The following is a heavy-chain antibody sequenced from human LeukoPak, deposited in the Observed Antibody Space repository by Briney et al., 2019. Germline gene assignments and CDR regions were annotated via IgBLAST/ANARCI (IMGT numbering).Heavy chain of an antibody. CDR1: GFTFSSYA. CDR2: ISYDGSNK. CDR3: ARDRRRDFDY. Sequence: GRSLRLSCAASGFTFSSYAMHWVRQAPGKGLEWVAVISYDGSNKYYADSVKGRFTISRDNSKNTLYLQMNSLRAEDAAVYYCARDRRRDFDYWGQGTLVTVSS. V-gene: IGHV3-30-3*01. J-gene: IGHJ4*02.